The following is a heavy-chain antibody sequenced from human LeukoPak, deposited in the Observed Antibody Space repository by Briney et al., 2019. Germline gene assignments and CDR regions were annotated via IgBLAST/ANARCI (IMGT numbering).Heavy chain of an antibody. CDR1: GYSISSGYY. J-gene: IGHJ4*02. D-gene: IGHD2-21*01. CDR3: ARGVVIAPQTFDY. Sequence: SETLSLTCTVSGYSISSGYYWSWIRQPPGKGLEWIGYIYYSGSTNYNPSLKSRVTISVDTSKNQFSLKLSSVTAADTAVYYCARGVVIAPQTFDYWGQGTLVTVSS. CDR2: IYYSGST. V-gene: IGHV4-61*01.